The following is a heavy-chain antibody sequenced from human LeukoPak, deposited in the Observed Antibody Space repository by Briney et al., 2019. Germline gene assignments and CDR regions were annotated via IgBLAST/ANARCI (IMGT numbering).Heavy chain of an antibody. Sequence: PGGSLRLSCAVSGITLSNYGMGWVRQAPGKGLEWVAGISDSGGSTNYADSVKGRFTISRDNPKSTLYLQMNSLRAEDTAVYFCAKRGVVIRVILVGFHKEAYYFDSWGQGALVTVSS. V-gene: IGHV3-23*01. CDR3: AKRGVVIRVILVGFHKEAYYFDS. CDR2: ISDSGGST. D-gene: IGHD3-22*01. CDR1: GITLSNYG. J-gene: IGHJ4*02.